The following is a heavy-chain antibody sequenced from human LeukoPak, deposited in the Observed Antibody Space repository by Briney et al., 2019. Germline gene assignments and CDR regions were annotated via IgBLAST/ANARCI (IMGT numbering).Heavy chain of an antibody. CDR2: IYDSGST. V-gene: IGHV4-59*08. J-gene: IGHJ4*02. Sequence: PSDTLSLTCTVSGGPISSYYWSWIRQPPGKGLEWIGYIYDSGSTNYNPSLKSRVTISMDTSKNQFSLKLSSVTAADTAVYYCARRSSNGYFDYWGQGTLVTVSS. CDR1: GGPISSYY. CDR3: ARRSSNGYFDY. D-gene: IGHD2-8*01.